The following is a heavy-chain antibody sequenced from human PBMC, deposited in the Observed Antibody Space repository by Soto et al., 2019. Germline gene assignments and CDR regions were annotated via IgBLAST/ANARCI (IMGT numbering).Heavy chain of an antibody. D-gene: IGHD1-1*01. CDR3: ARGLWRGLDY. CDR2: INHSGST. CDR1: GGSFSGYY. Sequence: SETLSLTCAVYGGSFSGYYCSCSRQPPWKWLEWIVEINHSGSTNYNPSLKSRVTISVDTSKNQFSLKLSSVTAADTAVYYCARGLWRGLDYWGQGTLVTVSS. J-gene: IGHJ4*02. V-gene: IGHV4-34*01.